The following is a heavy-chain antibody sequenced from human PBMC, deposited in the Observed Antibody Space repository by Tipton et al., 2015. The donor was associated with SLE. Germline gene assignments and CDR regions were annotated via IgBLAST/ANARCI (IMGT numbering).Heavy chain of an antibody. J-gene: IGHJ6*03. V-gene: IGHV4-39*01. CDR2: IYYSGST. D-gene: IGHD3-9*01. CDR3: ARGCVLRYFDSPLCMDV. Sequence: LRLSCTVSGGSISSSSYYWGWIRQPPGKGLEWIGSIYYSGSTYYNPSLKSRVTISVDTSKNQFSLKLSSVTAADTAVYYCARGCVLRYFDSPLCMDVWGKGTTVTVSS. CDR1: GGSISSSSYY.